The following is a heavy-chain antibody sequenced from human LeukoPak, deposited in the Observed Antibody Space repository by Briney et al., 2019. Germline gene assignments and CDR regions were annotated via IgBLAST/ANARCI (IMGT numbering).Heavy chain of an antibody. CDR2: ISSSGSTI. CDR3: AREGYDILTEGFDY. D-gene: IGHD3-9*01. Sequence: GGSLRLSCAASGFTFSSYEMNWVRQAPGKGLEWVSYISSSGSTIYYADSVKGRFTISRDNAKNSLYLQMNSLRAEDTAVYYCAREGYDILTEGFDYWGQGTLVTVSS. V-gene: IGHV3-48*03. J-gene: IGHJ4*02. CDR1: GFTFSSYE.